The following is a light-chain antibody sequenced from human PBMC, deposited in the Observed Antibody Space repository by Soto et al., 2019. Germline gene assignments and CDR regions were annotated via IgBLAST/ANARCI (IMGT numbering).Light chain of an antibody. CDR1: QSVTTY. Sequence: EIVLTQSPATLSLSPGERASLSCRASQSVTTYLAWYQQKPGQAPRLLIYDSSNSATGIPARFSGSGSGTDFTLTISSLESEDFAVYYCQQRVNRVTFGGGTQVDIK. CDR3: QQRVNRVT. J-gene: IGKJ4*01. V-gene: IGKV3-11*01. CDR2: DSS.